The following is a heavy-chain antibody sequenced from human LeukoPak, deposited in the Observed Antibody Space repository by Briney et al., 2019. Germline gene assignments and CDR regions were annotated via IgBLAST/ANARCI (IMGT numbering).Heavy chain of an antibody. CDR1: GGSISSGSYY. V-gene: IGHV4-61*02. D-gene: IGHD1-14*01. J-gene: IGHJ4*02. CDR2: IYTSGST. Sequence: SETLSLTCTVSGGSISSGSYYWSWIRQPAGKGLEWIGRIYTSGSTNYNPSLKSRVTISVDTSKNQFSLKLSSVTVADTAVYYCARDSGILDYWGQGTLVTVSS. CDR3: ARDSGILDY.